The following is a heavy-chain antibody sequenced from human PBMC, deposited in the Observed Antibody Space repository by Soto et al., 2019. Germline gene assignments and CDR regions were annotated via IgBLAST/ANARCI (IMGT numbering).Heavy chain of an antibody. Sequence: ASVKVSCKASGYTFTSYDINWVRQATGQGLEWMGWMNPNSGNTGYAQKFQGRVTMTRNTSISTAYMELSSLGSEDTAVYYCARGPLQLWLKYFDYWGQGTLVTVSS. D-gene: IGHD5-18*01. CDR3: ARGPLQLWLKYFDY. J-gene: IGHJ4*02. CDR1: GYTFTSYD. CDR2: MNPNSGNT. V-gene: IGHV1-8*01.